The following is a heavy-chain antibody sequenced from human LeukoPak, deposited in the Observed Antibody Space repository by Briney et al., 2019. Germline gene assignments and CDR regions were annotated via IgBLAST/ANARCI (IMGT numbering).Heavy chain of an antibody. D-gene: IGHD6-13*01. CDR3: VRHGGPIAAAGGGLYYFDY. CDR1: GGSISSSSYY. Sequence: SETLSLTCTVSGGSISSSSYYWGWIRQPPGKGLEWIGSIYYSGSTYYNPSLKSRVTISVDTSKNQFSLKLSSVTAADTAVYYCVRHGGPIAAAGGGLYYFDYWGQGTLVTVSS. CDR2: IYYSGST. J-gene: IGHJ4*02. V-gene: IGHV4-39*01.